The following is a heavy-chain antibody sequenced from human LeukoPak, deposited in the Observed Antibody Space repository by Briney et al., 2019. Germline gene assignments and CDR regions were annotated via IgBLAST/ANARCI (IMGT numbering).Heavy chain of an antibody. CDR1: GYTFTVHY. Sequence: ASVTVSFKSSGYTFTVHYMYWVRQAPGQGLEWMGWINPNSGATNYAQKFQGRVTMTRDTSISTAYMDLSRLISDDTAVYYCAKGKEGLLFIDYWGRGTLVTVSS. J-gene: IGHJ4*02. V-gene: IGHV1-2*02. CDR2: INPNSGAT. CDR3: AKGKEGLLFIDY. D-gene: IGHD3-10*01.